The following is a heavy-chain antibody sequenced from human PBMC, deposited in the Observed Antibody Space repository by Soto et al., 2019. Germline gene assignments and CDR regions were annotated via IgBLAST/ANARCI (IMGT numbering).Heavy chain of an antibody. CDR3: AREQGGYAYGDY. D-gene: IGHD3-16*01. J-gene: IGHJ4*02. V-gene: IGHV1-18*01. CDR2: INIYKGNT. CDR1: GYTFSSYG. Sequence: QVQLMQSGAEVKKPGASVKVSCKPSGYTFSSYGIAWVRQAPGQGLEWMGWINIYKGNTNYAQKFQDRVTMTTDTATTTVNMGVRSTGSNDTDVYYCAREQGGYAYGDYWGQGTLVTVSS.